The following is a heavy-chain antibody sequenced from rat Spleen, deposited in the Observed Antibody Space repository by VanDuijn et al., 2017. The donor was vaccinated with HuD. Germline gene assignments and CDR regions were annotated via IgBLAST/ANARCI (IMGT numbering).Heavy chain of an antibody. D-gene: IGHD1-2*01. CDR3: TVDYSSYW. Sequence: EVQVVESGGGLVQPKGSLKLSCAASGFDFNTYAMSWVRQAPGKGLDWVASISIKTHNYATLYADSVKERFTISRDDSQSMVYLQMNNLKTEDTALYYCTVDYSSYWWGQGVMVTVSS. CDR1: GFDFNTYA. V-gene: IGHV10-4*01. J-gene: IGHJ2*01. CDR2: ISIKTHNYAT.